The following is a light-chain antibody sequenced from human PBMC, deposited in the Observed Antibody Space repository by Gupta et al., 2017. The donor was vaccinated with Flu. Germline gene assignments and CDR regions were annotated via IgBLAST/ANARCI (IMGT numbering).Light chain of an antibody. Sequence: TSDDIGVYNYVSWYQQHPGKAPKFIIYEVTKRPSGVSDRFSGSKSGNTASLTISELQGEDEADYYCCSYRSSSTPVFGTGTKVTVL. CDR1: SDDIGVYNY. V-gene: IGLV2-14*01. J-gene: IGLJ1*01. CDR2: EVT. CDR3: CSYRSSSTPV.